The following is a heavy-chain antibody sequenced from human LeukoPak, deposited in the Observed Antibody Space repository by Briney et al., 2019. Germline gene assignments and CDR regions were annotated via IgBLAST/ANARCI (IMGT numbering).Heavy chain of an antibody. CDR2: IYYSGST. Sequence: KPSETLSLTCTVSGGSISSSSYYWGWIRQPPGKGLEWIGSIYYSGSTYYNPSLKSRVTISVDTSKNQFSLKLGSVTAADTAVYYCARPLGSSSSDIEGFWYWGQGTLVTVSS. CDR1: GGSISSSSYY. CDR3: ARPLGSSSSDIEGFWY. J-gene: IGHJ4*02. V-gene: IGHV4-39*01. D-gene: IGHD6-6*01.